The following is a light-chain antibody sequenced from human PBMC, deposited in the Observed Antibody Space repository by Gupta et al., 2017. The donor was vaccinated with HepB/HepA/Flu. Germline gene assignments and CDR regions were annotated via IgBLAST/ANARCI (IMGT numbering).Light chain of an antibody. CDR2: SNN. CDR1: SSNIGSNT. V-gene: IGLV1-44*01. CDR3: AAWDDSLNGHV. J-gene: IGLJ1*01. Sequence: QSVLTQPPSASGTPGQRVPIPCSGSSSNIGSNTVNWYQQLPGTAPKLLIYSNNQRPSGVPDRFSGSKSGTSASLAISGLQSEDEADYYCAAWDDSLNGHVFGTGTKVTVL.